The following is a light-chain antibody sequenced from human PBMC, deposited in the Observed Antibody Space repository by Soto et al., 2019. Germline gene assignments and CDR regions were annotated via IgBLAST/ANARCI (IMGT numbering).Light chain of an antibody. CDR1: SSNIGAGYD. CDR2: GNS. Sequence: QSVLTQPPSVSGAPGQRVTISCTGSSSNIGAGYDVHWYQQLPGAAPKLLIYGNSNRPSGVPDRFSGSRSGTSASLAITGLQPEDEADYYCQSYDTHVYVFGGGTKLTVL. CDR3: QSYDTHVYV. V-gene: IGLV1-40*01. J-gene: IGLJ1*01.